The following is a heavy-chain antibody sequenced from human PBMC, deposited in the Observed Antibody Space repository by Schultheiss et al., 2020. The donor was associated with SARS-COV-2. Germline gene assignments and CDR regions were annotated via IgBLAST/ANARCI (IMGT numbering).Heavy chain of an antibody. CDR3: ARLPHLIAAAGTAWFDP. Sequence: SETLSLTCAVSGGSISSGGYSWSWIRQPPGKGLEWIGEINHSGSTNYNPSLKSRVTISVDTSKNQFSLKLSSVTAADTAVYYCARLPHLIAAAGTAWFDPWGQGTLVTVSS. J-gene: IGHJ5*02. D-gene: IGHD6-13*01. V-gene: IGHV4-30-2*01. CDR1: GGSISSGGYS. CDR2: INHSGST.